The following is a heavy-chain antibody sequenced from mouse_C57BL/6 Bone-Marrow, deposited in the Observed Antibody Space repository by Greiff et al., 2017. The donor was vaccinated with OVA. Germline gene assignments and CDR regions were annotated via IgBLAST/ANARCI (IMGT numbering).Heavy chain of an antibody. CDR3: ASDYYGSSYNV. Sequence: VQLQQSGAELARPGASVKLSCKASGYTFTSYGISWVKQRTGQGLEWIGEIYPRSGNTYYNEKFKGKATLTADKSSSTAYLELRRLTSEDSAVDFYASDYYGSSYNVWGTGTTRTVSS. J-gene: IGHJ1*03. CDR1: GYTFTSYG. V-gene: IGHV1-81*01. D-gene: IGHD1-1*01. CDR2: IYPRSGNT.